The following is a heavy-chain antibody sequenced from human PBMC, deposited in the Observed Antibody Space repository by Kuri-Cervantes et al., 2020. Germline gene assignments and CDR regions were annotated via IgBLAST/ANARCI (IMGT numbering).Heavy chain of an antibody. V-gene: IGHV3-7*05. CDR2: IKQDGGEK. D-gene: IGHD4-17*01. Sequence: GESLKISCAASGFTFSTYWMSWVRQAPGKGLEWVANIKQDGGEKYYVDSVKGRFTISKDNAKNSLYLQMNSLRAEDTALYYCARGIGSTTVTTRLAGCFDYWGQGTLVTVSS. J-gene: IGHJ4*02. CDR3: ARGIGSTTVTTRLAGCFDY. CDR1: GFTFSTYW.